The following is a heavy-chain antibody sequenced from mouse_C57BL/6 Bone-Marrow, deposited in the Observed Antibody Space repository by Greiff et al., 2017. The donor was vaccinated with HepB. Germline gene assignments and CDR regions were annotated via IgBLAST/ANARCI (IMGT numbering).Heavy chain of an antibody. CDR3: AREIYDGYPFAY. J-gene: IGHJ3*01. Sequence: QVQLQQSGAELVKPGASVKLSCKASGYTFTSYWMQWVKQRPGQGLEWIGEIDPSDSYTNYNQKFKGKATLTVDTSSSTAYMQLSSLTSEDSAVYYCAREIYDGYPFAYWGQGTLVTVSA. CDR2: IDPSDSYT. CDR1: GYTFTSYW. D-gene: IGHD2-3*01. V-gene: IGHV1-50*01.